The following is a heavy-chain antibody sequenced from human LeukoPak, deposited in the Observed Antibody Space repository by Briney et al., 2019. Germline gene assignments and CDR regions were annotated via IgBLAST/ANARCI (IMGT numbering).Heavy chain of an antibody. V-gene: IGHV3-30*04. D-gene: IGHD4-17*01. CDR3: AKDASTVTYFDY. CDR1: GCTFSNYA. Sequence: PGGSLRRSCAASGCTFSNYAMHSVPQAPGKGVECVTIISYDGSNKYYAHAVKVRFTISIDNSKNTLYLQMNSLRAEDTAVYYCAKDASTVTYFDYWAREPWSPSPQ. J-gene: IGHJ4*02. CDR2: ISYDGSNK.